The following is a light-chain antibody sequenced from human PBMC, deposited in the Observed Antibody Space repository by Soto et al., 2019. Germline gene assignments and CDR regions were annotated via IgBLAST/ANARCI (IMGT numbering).Light chain of an antibody. CDR3: QQRSNWPIT. V-gene: IGKV3-11*01. J-gene: IGKJ5*01. CDR2: DAS. Sequence: EIVLTQSPATLSLSPGERATLSCRASQTVSSYLLWYQQRPGQAPRLLIYDASNRASGIPARISGSGSGTDFTLTISSLEPEDFAVYYCQQRSNWPITFGQGTRLEIK. CDR1: QTVSSY.